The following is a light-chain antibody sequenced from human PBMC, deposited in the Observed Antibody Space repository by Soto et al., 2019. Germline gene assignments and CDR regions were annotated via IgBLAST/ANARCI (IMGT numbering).Light chain of an antibody. V-gene: IGKV3-20*01. Sequence: EIVLTQSPGTVSLSPGERATLSCRASQSVSSSYLVWYQQKPGQAPRLLIYGASSRATGIPDRFSGSGSGTDFTLPISRLEPEDFAVYYCQHETFGQGTKLEIK. CDR2: GAS. CDR1: QSVSSSY. J-gene: IGKJ2*01. CDR3: QHET.